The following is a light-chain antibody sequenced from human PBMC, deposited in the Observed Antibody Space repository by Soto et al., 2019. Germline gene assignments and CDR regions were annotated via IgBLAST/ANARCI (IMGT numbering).Light chain of an antibody. Sequence: QAAVSQPASETGSPGQAVAISCNGTSSDVGGYNYVSWYQHHPGKAPKLIIYDVSNRPSGVSIRFSGSKSDNTASLTISGLQPEDEADYHCSSYTTSNTRQVVFGTGTKVTVL. CDR1: SSDVGGYNY. V-gene: IGLV2-14*03. J-gene: IGLJ1*01. CDR2: DVS. CDR3: SSYTTSNTRQVV.